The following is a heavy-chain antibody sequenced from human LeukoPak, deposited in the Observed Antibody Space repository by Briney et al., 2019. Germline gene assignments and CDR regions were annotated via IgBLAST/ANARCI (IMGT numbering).Heavy chain of an antibody. CDR1: GFTFSSYV. V-gene: IGHV3-74*01. D-gene: IGHD5-24*01. CDR3: ARDWVYKIDY. Sequence: GGSLRFSCETAGFTFSSYVMHWVRRTPGKGLVWVSRISHDGIISYADSVKGRFTISRDNAKNTLTLQMNSLRVEDTAVYFCARDWVYKIDYWGRGTLVTVSS. J-gene: IGHJ4*02. CDR2: ISHDGII.